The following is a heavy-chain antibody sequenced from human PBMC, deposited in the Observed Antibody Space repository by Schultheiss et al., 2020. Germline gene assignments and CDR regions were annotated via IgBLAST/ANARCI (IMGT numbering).Heavy chain of an antibody. CDR1: GYTFTSYA. D-gene: IGHD5-18*01. J-gene: IGHJ4*02. CDR3: ARGRYSHGDY. V-gene: IGHV1-69*05. CDR2: IIPIFGTA. Sequence: SVKVSCKASGYTFTSYAISWVRQAPGQGLEWMGGIIPIFGTANYAQKFQGRVTMTRDTSTSTVYMELSSLRSEDTAVYYCARGRYSHGDYWGQGTLVTVSS.